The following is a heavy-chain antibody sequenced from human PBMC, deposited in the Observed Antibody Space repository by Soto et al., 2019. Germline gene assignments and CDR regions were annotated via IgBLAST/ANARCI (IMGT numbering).Heavy chain of an antibody. J-gene: IGHJ5*02. CDR2: MYFGGSF. CDR3: ARHEEDYYDSSGYYYEDWFDP. Sequence: SETLSLTCTVSGASVSDGYWSWIRQPPGKGLEWIGFMYFGGSFNYNPSLKSRVTISVDTSKNQFSLKLSSVTAADTAVYYCARHEEDYYDSSGYYYEDWFDPWGQGNLVTVSS. CDR1: GASVSDGY. D-gene: IGHD3-22*01. V-gene: IGHV4-59*08.